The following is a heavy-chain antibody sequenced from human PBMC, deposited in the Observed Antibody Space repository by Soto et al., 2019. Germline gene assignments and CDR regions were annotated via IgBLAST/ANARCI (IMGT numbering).Heavy chain of an antibody. V-gene: IGHV3-7*01. J-gene: IGHJ3*02. CDR2: IKQDGTEK. D-gene: IGHD5-18*01. CDR3: ARGDTPMITGMDSFDI. CDR1: GFTFSRYW. Sequence: GGSLRLSCAASGFTFSRYWMKWVRHAPGKGLEWVANIKQDGTEKNYVDSVKGRFTISRDNARKSLYLQMDSLRAEDTAVYFCARGDTPMITGMDSFDIWGQGTMVTVSS.